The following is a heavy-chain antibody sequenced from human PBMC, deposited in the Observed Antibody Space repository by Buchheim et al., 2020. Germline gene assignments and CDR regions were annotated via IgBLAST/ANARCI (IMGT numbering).Heavy chain of an antibody. CDR1: GFTFSSYA. Sequence: EVQLVESGGGLVQPGGSLRLSCAASGFTFSSYAMSWVCQDPGKGLEWVSAISGSGGSTYYADSVKGRFTISRDTSTNTLYLQMNSLRAEDTAVYYCAQLIRGGYYYDRLDYWGQGTL. CDR3: AQLIRGGYYYDRLDY. V-gene: IGHV3-23*04. CDR2: ISGSGGST. J-gene: IGHJ4*02. D-gene: IGHD3-22*01.